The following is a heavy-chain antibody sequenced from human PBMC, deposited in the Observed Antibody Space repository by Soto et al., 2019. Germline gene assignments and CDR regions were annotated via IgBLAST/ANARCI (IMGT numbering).Heavy chain of an antibody. D-gene: IGHD1-1*01. V-gene: IGHV4-4*07. J-gene: IGHJ5*02. CDR3: VRDGTKTLRDWFDP. Sequence: SETLSLTCPVSGASISGFYWSWIRKSAGKGLEWIGRIYATGTTDYNPSLKSRVMMSVDTSKKQFSLKLRSVTAADTAVYYCVRDGTKTLRDWFDPWGQGISVTVSS. CDR1: GASISGFY. CDR2: IYATGTT.